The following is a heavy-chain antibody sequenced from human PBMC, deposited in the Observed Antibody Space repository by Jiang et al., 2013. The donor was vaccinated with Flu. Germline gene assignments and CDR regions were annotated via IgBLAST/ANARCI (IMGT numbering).Heavy chain of an antibody. J-gene: IGHJ6*02. Sequence: VQLVESGGGLVKPGGSLRLSCAASGFTFSSYSMNWVRQAPGKGLEWVSSISSSSSYIYYADSVKGRFTISRDNAKNSLYLQMNSLRAEDTAVYYCARQLGAADYYGMDVWGQGTTVTVS. D-gene: IGHD6-13*01. CDR1: GFTFSSYS. V-gene: IGHV3-21*01. CDR2: ISSSSSYI. CDR3: ARQLGAADYYGMDV.